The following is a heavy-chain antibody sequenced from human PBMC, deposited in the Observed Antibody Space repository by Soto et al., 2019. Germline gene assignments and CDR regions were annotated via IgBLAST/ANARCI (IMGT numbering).Heavy chain of an antibody. V-gene: IGHV3-30*18. CDR1: GFTFSSYG. D-gene: IGHD6-6*01. Sequence: QVQLVESGGGVVQPGRSLRLSCAASGFTFSSYGMHWVRQAPGKGLEWVAVISYDGSNKYYADSVKGRFTISRDNSKNTLYLQMNSLRAEDTAVYYCAKSRGSSSSYYYYGMDVWGQGTTVTVSS. CDR3: AKSRGSSSSYYYYGMDV. CDR2: ISYDGSNK. J-gene: IGHJ6*02.